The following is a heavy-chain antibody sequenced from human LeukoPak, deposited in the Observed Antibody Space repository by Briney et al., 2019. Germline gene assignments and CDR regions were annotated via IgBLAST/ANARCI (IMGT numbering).Heavy chain of an antibody. D-gene: IGHD4-11*01. CDR2: IRYDGSNK. Sequence: GGSLRLSCAASGFTFSSYGMHWVRQAPGKGLEWVAFIRYDGSNKYYADSVKGRFTISRDNSKNTLYLQMNSLRAEDTAVYYCAKDGTVTTFGYFDYWGQGTLVTVSS. CDR3: AKDGTVTTFGYFDY. CDR1: GFTFSSYG. J-gene: IGHJ4*02. V-gene: IGHV3-30*02.